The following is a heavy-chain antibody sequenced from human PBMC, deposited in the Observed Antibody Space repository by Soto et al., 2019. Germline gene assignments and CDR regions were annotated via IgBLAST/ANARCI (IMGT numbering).Heavy chain of an antibody. CDR2: VSAYNGNT. J-gene: IGHJ4*02. D-gene: IGHD1-7*01. CDR3: ARGSRMFNWNYGGPFGY. CDR1: GYTFTSYY. Sequence: ASVKVSCKASGYTFTSYYMHWLRQTPGQGLEWMGWVSAYNGNTNYAQKLQGRVTMTTDTSTSTAYMELRSLRSDDTAVYYCARGSRMFNWNYGGPFGYWGQGTLVTVSS. V-gene: IGHV1-18*04.